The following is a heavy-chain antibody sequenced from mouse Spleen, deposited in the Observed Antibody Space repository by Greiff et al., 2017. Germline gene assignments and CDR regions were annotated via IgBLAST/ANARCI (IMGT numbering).Heavy chain of an antibody. Sequence: EVKVVESGGGLVKLGGSLKLSCAASGFTFSSYAMSWVRQTPEKRLEWVATISSGGGNTYYPDSVKGRFTISRDNAKNTLYLQMSSLKSEDTAMYYCARHTDYYGLDYWGQGTTLTVSS. CDR1: GFTFSSYA. CDR3: ARHTDYYGLDY. V-gene: IGHV5-9*04. CDR2: ISSGGGNT. J-gene: IGHJ2*01. D-gene: IGHD1-1*01.